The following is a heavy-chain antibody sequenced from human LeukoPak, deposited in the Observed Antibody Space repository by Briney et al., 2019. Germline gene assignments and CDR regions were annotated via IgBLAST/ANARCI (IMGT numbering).Heavy chain of an antibody. D-gene: IGHD4-11*01. J-gene: IGHJ4*02. CDR1: GFTFSGSG. Sequence: GGSLRLSCAASGFTFSGSGMHWVRQASGKGLEWVGRIRSKANTYATAYAASVKGRFTISRDDSKNTAYLQMNSLETEDTAVYYCTSEPTGYWGQGTLVTVSS. CDR3: TSEPTGY. CDR2: IRSKANTYAT. V-gene: IGHV3-73*01.